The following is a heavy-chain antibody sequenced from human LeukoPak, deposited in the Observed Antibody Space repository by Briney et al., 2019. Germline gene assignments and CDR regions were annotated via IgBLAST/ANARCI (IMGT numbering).Heavy chain of an antibody. CDR3: ARGRLVITMISHWLDP. D-gene: IGHD3-22*01. CDR1: GVTVCSCS. V-gene: IGHV3-74*01. CDR2: INSDGSST. J-gene: IGHJ5*02. Sequence: ALTRSCAPSGVTVCSCSRQWFRQATGKGLVWVSRINSDGSSTSYADSVKGRFTISRDNAKNTLYLQMNSLRAEDTAVYYCARGRLVITMISHWLDPWGQGTLVTVSS.